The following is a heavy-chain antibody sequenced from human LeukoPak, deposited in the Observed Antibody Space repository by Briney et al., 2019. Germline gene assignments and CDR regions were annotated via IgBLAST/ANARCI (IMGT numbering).Heavy chain of an antibody. D-gene: IGHD4-17*01. CDR1: GYTFTSYD. J-gene: IGHJ5*02. Sequence: ASVKVSCKASGYTFTSYDINWVRQATGQGLEWMGWMNPNSGNTGYAQKFQGRVTITRNTSISTAYMELSSPRSEDTAVYYCARDYGDYRNWFDPWGQGTLVTVSS. CDR2: MNPNSGNT. CDR3: ARDYGDYRNWFDP. V-gene: IGHV1-8*03.